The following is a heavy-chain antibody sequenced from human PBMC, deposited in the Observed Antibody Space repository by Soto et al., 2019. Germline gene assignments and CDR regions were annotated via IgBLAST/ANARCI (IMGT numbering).Heavy chain of an antibody. Sequence: PSETLSLTCTVSGGSINSYYWSWIRQHPGKGLEWIGYIYYSGSTYYNPSLKSRVTISVDTSKNQFSLKLNSVTAADTAVYYCASRHSSPYFDYWGQGTLVTVSS. CDR3: ASRHSSPYFDY. V-gene: IGHV4-59*06. CDR2: IYYSGST. CDR1: GGSINSYY. J-gene: IGHJ4*02. D-gene: IGHD6-13*01.